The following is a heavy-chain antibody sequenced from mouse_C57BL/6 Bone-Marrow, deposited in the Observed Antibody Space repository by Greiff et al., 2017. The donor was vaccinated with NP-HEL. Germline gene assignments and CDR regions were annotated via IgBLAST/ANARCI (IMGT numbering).Heavy chain of an antibody. V-gene: IGHV1-19*01. D-gene: IGHD2-2*01. CDR1: GYTFTDYY. J-gene: IGHJ1*03. CDR2: INPYNGGT. Sequence: EVKLMESGPVLVKPGASVKMSCKASGYTFTDYYMNWVKQSHGKSLEWIGVINPYNGGTSYNQKFKGKATLTVDKSSSTAYMELNSLTSEDSAVYYCARGGLLWLRWYFDVWGTGTTVTVSS. CDR3: ARGGLLWLRWYFDV.